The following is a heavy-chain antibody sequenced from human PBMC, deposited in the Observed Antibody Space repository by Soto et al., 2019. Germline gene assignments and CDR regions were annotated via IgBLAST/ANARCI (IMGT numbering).Heavy chain of an antibody. CDR3: ARDLHGDPDY. J-gene: IGHJ4*02. Sequence: QVQLVQSGAEVKKRGASVKVSCKASGYTFTSYGISWVRQAPGQGLEWMGWISDNNGHTNYAQMLQGRVTMTTDTSTIRAYMELRSRRSDDTAVYYCARDLHGDPDYWGQGTLVTVSS. V-gene: IGHV1-18*01. CDR1: GYTFTSYG. D-gene: IGHD4-17*01. CDR2: ISDNNGHT.